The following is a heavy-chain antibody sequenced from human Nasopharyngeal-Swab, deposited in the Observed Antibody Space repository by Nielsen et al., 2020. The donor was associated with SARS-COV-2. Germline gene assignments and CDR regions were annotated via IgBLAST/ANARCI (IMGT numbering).Heavy chain of an antibody. CDR3: ARRHEVRTTVTHYYYYGMDV. J-gene: IGHJ6*02. V-gene: IGHV5-51*01. D-gene: IGHD4-11*01. CDR1: GYSFTSYW. Sequence: GESLKISCKGSGYSFTSYWIGWVRQMPGKGLEWMGIIYPGDSDTRYSPSFQGQVTISADKSISTAYLQWSSLKASDTAMYYCARRHEVRTTVTHYYYYGMDVWGQGTTVTVSS. CDR2: IYPGDSDT.